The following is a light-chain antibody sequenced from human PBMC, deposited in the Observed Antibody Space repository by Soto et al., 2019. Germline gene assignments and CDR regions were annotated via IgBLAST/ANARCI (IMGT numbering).Light chain of an antibody. J-gene: IGKJ4*01. Sequence: DIVMTQSPATLSVAPGERVTCSCRASQGVSRKLAWYPHKPGQAPRLLISGASTGATGIPARFSGSGSGTEFTLTISSLQSEDCAIYYCQQYHTWPITVGGGTKVDSK. CDR1: QGVSRK. CDR2: GAS. CDR3: QQYHTWPIT. V-gene: IGKV3-15*01.